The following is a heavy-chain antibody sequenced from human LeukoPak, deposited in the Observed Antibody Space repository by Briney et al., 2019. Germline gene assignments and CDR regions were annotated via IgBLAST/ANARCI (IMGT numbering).Heavy chain of an antibody. J-gene: IGHJ5*02. CDR2: ISYDGSNK. Sequence: GRSLRLSCAASGFIFSSYGMHWVRQAPGKGLEWVAVISYDGSNKYYADSVTGRFTISRDNSKNTLFRQMNGLRPEDTAVYYCSKDSSGGFDPWGQGTLVTVSS. V-gene: IGHV3-30*18. CDR1: GFIFSSYG. D-gene: IGHD6-19*01. CDR3: SKDSSGGFDP.